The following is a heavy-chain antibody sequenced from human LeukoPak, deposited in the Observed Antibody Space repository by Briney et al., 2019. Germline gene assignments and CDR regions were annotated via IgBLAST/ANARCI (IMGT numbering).Heavy chain of an antibody. J-gene: IGHJ6*03. CDR3: ARLDISRWPDDYKDV. CDR2: IYPDDSDT. D-gene: IGHD2-15*01. CDR1: RYNFPIYW. V-gene: IGHV5-51*01. Sequence: GESLKISCKASRYNFPIYWIAWVRQMPGKGLEWMGIIYPDDSDTRYSPSVQGHVTISADKSISTAYLQWSSLKASDTAIYYCARLDISRWPDDYKDVWGKGTTVIVSS.